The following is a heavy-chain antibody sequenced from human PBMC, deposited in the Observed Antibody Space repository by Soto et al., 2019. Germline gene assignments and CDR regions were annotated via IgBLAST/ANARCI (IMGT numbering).Heavy chain of an antibody. J-gene: IGHJ5*02. CDR3: ARVAVAARPRWYNWFDP. D-gene: IGHD2-15*01. CDR1: GYTFTDYD. CDR2: MNPNSGET. V-gene: IGHV1-8*01. Sequence: QEQLVQSGAEVKKPGASVKVSCKTSGYTFTDYDINWVRQATGQGLEWIGWMNPNSGETGYAQKFQGRVSMTRSASLSTAYLALSSLRSEDTAVYYCARVAVAARPRWYNWFDPWGQGTLFTVSS.